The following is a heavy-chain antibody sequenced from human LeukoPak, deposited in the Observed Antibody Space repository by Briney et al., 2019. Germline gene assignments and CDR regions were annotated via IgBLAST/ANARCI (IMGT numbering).Heavy chain of an antibody. CDR1: GYTFTSYA. Sequence: ASVKVSFKASGYTFTSYAMNWVRQAPGQGLEWMGWINTNTGNPTYAQGFTGRFVFSLDTSVSTAYLQISSLKAEDTAVYYCARGPYYDFWSGYRPPDYWGQGTLVTVSS. D-gene: IGHD3-3*01. J-gene: IGHJ4*02. V-gene: IGHV7-4-1*02. CDR2: INTNTGNP. CDR3: ARGPYYDFWSGYRPPDY.